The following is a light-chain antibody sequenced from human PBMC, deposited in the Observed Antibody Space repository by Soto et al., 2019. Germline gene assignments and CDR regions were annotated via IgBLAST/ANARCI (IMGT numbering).Light chain of an antibody. Sequence: QSVLTQPPSVSAAPGQTVTISCSGSSSNIGNNYVSWYQQLPGTAPKLLIYHNNKRPSGIPDRFSGSKSGTSATLGITGLRTGDEADYYCGTWDSAGRVFGGGTKLTVL. CDR2: HNN. CDR1: SSNIGNNY. V-gene: IGLV1-51*01. CDR3: GTWDSAGRV. J-gene: IGLJ2*01.